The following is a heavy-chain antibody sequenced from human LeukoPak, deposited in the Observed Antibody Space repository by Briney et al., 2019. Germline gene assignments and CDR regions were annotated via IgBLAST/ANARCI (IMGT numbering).Heavy chain of an antibody. J-gene: IGHJ4*01. Sequence: SETLSLTCTVSGGSIISYYWSWIRQPAGKGLEWIRRIYTSGSTNYNPSLKSRVTMSVDTSKNQFSLKLSSVTAADTAVYYCARSKRGATTTDYFDYWGHGPLVTVSS. CDR3: ARSKRGATTTDYFDY. V-gene: IGHV4-4*07. CDR2: IYTSGST. D-gene: IGHD1-26*01. CDR1: GGSIISYY.